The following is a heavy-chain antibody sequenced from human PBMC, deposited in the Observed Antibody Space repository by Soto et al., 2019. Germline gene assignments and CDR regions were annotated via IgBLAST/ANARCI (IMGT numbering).Heavy chain of an antibody. J-gene: IGHJ4*02. D-gene: IGHD3-10*01. CDR3: ARAKWHAGSGRVREFDY. V-gene: IGHV3-33*01. CDR1: GFTFGGYG. CDR2: ISYDGRNT. Sequence: GSLRLSCAASGFTFGGYGMHWVRQAPGKGLEWAAAISYDGRNTYYADSVQGRFAISRDNSKNTMYLQMNSLRVEDTAVYYCARAKWHAGSGRVREFDYWGQGALVTVSS.